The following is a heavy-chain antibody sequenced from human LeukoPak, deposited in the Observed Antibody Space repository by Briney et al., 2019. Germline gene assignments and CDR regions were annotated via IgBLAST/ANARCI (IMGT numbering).Heavy chain of an antibody. CDR2: IYPGDSDT. CDR3: ARYQAVAGNDAFDI. D-gene: IGHD6-19*01. Sequence: GESLQISCQGSGCRFTSYWIGWVRPLPGKGLEWMGIIYPGDSDTRYSPSFQGQVTISADKSISTAYLQWSSLKASDTAMYYCARYQAVAGNDAFDIWGQGTMVTVSS. V-gene: IGHV5-51*01. CDR1: GCRFTSYW. J-gene: IGHJ3*02.